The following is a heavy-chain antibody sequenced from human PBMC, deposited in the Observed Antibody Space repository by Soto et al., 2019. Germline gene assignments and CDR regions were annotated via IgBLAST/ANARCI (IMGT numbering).Heavy chain of an antibody. D-gene: IGHD1-20*01. CDR3: ARRAITAASDWVACDV. J-gene: IGHJ3*01. CDR2: ISYSADKT. V-gene: IGHV3-23*01. CDR1: GFTFNTYV. Sequence: EVQLLESGGGLVQPGVSLRLSCAASGFTFNTYVMNWVRQAPGKRLEWVSTISYSADKTHYADSVKGRFTISRDKSRDTLFLHMHSLSADVEAVYYCARRAITAASDWVACDVWGQGTMVTVSS.